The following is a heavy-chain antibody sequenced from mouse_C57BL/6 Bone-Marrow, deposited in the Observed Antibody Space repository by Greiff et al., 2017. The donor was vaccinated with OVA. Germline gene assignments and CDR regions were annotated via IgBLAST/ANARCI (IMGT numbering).Heavy chain of an antibody. J-gene: IGHJ4*01. D-gene: IGHD3-2*02. CDR2: INPSSGYT. Sequence: QVHVKQSGAELARPGASVKMSCKASGYTFTSYTMHWVKQRPGQGLEWIGYINPSSGYTKYNQKFKDKATLTADKSSSTAYMQLSSLTSEDSAVYYCARGGGQLRLRRAMDYWGQGTSVTVSS. V-gene: IGHV1-4*01. CDR3: ARGGGQLRLRRAMDY. CDR1: GYTFTSYT.